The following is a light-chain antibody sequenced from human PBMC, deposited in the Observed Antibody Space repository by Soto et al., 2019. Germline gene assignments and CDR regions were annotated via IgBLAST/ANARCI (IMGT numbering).Light chain of an antibody. Sequence: DIQMTQSPSSLSASVGDRVTITCRASQGISNYLAWYQHKPGKVPKLLIYAASTLQSGVPSRFSGSGSGTDFTLTISSLQPEDVGTYYCQKYNSAPPWTFGQGTKVEIK. CDR1: QGISNY. CDR3: QKYNSAPPWT. V-gene: IGKV1-27*01. J-gene: IGKJ1*01. CDR2: AAS.